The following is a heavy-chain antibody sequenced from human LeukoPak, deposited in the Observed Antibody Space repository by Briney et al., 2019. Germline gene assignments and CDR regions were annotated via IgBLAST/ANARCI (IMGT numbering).Heavy chain of an antibody. CDR1: GYTFSNYD. D-gene: IGHD4-17*01. V-gene: IGHV1-8*03. Sequence: ASVRVSCKASGYTFSNYDIHWVRQAPGQGLEWMGWMNPNSGDTGYAQKFQGRVSITKNTSISTAYMELSSLRSDDTAVYYCARMWSYGDSENWFDPWGQGTLVTVSS. J-gene: IGHJ5*02. CDR3: ARMWSYGDSENWFDP. CDR2: MNPNSGDT.